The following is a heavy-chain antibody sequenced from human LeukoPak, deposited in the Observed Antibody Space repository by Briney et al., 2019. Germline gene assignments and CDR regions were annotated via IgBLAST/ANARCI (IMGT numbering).Heavy chain of an antibody. Sequence: VASVKVSCKASGYTFTGYYMHWVRQAPGQGLEWMGRINPNNGGTNYAQKFQGRVTMTRDTSISTAYMELSRLRSDDTAVYYCARLVRVVGATIGNYWGQGTLVTVSS. D-gene: IGHD1-26*01. CDR3: ARLVRVVGATIGNY. J-gene: IGHJ4*02. CDR1: GYTFTGYY. V-gene: IGHV1-2*06. CDR2: INPNNGGT.